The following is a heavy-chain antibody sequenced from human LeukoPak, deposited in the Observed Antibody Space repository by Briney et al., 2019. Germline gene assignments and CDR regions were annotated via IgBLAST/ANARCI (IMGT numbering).Heavy chain of an antibody. J-gene: IGHJ5*02. V-gene: IGHV4-4*07. D-gene: IGHD5-18*01. CDR2: IYTSGST. Sequence: SETLSLTCTVSGGSISSYYWSWIRQPAGKGLEWIGRIYTSGSTNYNPSLKSRVTMSVDTSKNQFSLKLSSVTAADTAVYYCARVVDTAIWLRNWFDPWGQGTLVTVSS. CDR3: ARVVDTAIWLRNWFDP. CDR1: GGSISSYY.